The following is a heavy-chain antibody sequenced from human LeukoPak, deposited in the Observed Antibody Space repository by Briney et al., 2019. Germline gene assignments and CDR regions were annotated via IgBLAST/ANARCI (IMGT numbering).Heavy chain of an antibody. Sequence: PSETLSLTCTVSGGSISSGGYYWSWIRQPPGKGLEWIGYFYYSGSTNYSPSLKSRVTISIDTSKNQSSLKLNSVTAADTAVYYCARGSSWSYYFDYWGQGTLVTVSS. J-gene: IGHJ4*02. CDR2: FYYSGST. D-gene: IGHD6-13*01. CDR3: ARGSSWSYYFDY. CDR1: GGSISSGGYY. V-gene: IGHV4-61*08.